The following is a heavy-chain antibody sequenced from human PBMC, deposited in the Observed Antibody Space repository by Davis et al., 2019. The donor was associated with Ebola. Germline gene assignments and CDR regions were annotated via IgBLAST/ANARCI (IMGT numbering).Heavy chain of an antibody. J-gene: IGHJ5*02. D-gene: IGHD3-10*01. CDR2: INGGGGST. Sequence: PGGSLRLSCAASGFTFSSYAMSWVRQAPGKGLEWVSTINGGGGSTDYADSLKGRFTISRDNSKNTLFLQINSLRAEDTAVYYCAKWGGDVRLLWFGELLSRWFDPWGQGTLVTVSS. CDR3: AKWGGDVRLLWFGELLSRWFDP. V-gene: IGHV3-23*01. CDR1: GFTFSSYA.